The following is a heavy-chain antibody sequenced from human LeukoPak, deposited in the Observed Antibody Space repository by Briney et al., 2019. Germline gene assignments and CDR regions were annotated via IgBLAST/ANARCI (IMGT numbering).Heavy chain of an antibody. D-gene: IGHD3-22*01. Sequence: PGGSLRLSCAASGFTVSSNYMSWVRQAPGKGLEWVSVIYSGGSTYYADSVKGRFTISRDNSKNTLYLQMNSLRAEDTAVYYCARVRDSSGYYSGYWGQGTLVTVSS. CDR1: GFTVSSNY. J-gene: IGHJ4*02. CDR2: IYSGGST. V-gene: IGHV3-66*01. CDR3: ARVRDSSGYYSGY.